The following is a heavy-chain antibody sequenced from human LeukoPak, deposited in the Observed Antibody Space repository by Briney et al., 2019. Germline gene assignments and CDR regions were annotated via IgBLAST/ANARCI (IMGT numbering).Heavy chain of an antibody. V-gene: IGHV3-30*02. Sequence: GGSLRLSCAASGFTFSNYGMLWVRQAPGKGLEWMAVIWYDGSNKYYADSVKGRFTISRDNSKNTLYLQMNSLRAEDTAVYYCTSDAFDYWGQGTLVTVSS. CDR1: GFTFSNYG. CDR3: TSDAFDY. CDR2: IWYDGSNK. J-gene: IGHJ4*02.